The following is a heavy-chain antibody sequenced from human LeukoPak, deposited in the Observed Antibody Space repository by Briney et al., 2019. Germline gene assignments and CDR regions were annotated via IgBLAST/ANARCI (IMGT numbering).Heavy chain of an antibody. Sequence: GGSLRLSCEASGFTSTKYAVHWVRQATGKGLLECVSVVWYDGRRKYYGDSVKGRFTISRDNSKSTVYLQMNSLRGEDTAVYYCAKDRGYFGVGSPDNWFDRWGQGTLVIVSS. CDR2: VWYDGRRK. V-gene: IGHV3-33*06. D-gene: IGHD3-3*01. CDR3: AKDRGYFGVGSPDNWFDR. CDR1: GFTSTKYA. J-gene: IGHJ5*02.